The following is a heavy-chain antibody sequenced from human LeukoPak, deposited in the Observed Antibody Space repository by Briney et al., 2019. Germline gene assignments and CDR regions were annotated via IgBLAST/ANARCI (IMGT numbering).Heavy chain of an antibody. CDR3: ARERGGYSYGDY. J-gene: IGHJ4*02. CDR1: GYTFTSYG. V-gene: IGHV1-18*01. Sequence: ASVKVSCKASGYTFTSYGIIWVRQAPGQGLEWMGWINTYIGNTNYAQKLQGRVTMTTDTSTSTVYMELRSLTSDDTAVYYCARERGGYSYGDYWGQGTLVTVSS. CDR2: INTYIGNT. D-gene: IGHD5-18*01.